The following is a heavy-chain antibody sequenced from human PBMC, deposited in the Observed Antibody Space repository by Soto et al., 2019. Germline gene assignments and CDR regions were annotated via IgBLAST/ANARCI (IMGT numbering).Heavy chain of an antibody. CDR3: ASMDTAMVTYGMDV. CDR1: GFTFSSYS. J-gene: IGHJ6*02. CDR2: ISSSSSYI. V-gene: IGHV3-21*01. Sequence: GSLRLSCAASGFTFSSYSMNWVRQAPGKGLEWVSSISSSSSYIYYADSVKGRFTISRDNAKNSLYLQMNSLRAEDTAVYYCASMDTAMVTYGMDVWGQGTTVTVSS. D-gene: IGHD5-18*01.